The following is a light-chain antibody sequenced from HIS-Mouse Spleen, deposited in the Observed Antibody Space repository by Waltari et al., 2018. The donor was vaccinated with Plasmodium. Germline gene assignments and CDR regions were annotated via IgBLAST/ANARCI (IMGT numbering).Light chain of an antibody. CDR3: QQYNNWSFT. V-gene: IGKV3-15*01. CDR2: GAS. CDR1: QSVSSN. Sequence: VVMTQSPAPLSVSPGEKATLSCRARQSVSSNLAWYQQKPGQAPRLLIYGASTRATGIPARFSGSGSGTEFTLTISSLQSEDFAVYYCQQYNNWSFTFGPGTKVDIK. J-gene: IGKJ3*01.